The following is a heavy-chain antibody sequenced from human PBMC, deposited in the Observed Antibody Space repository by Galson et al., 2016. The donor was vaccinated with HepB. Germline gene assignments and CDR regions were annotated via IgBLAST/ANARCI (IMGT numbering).Heavy chain of an antibody. V-gene: IGHV5-51*01. CDR3: AGLYGYCATNKCYVFDY. D-gene: IGHD2-2*03. J-gene: IGHJ4*02. CDR2: IYPGDSET. Sequence: QSGAEVKKPGESLEISCWVSGSTFTDFWIGWVRQMPGKGLEWMGIIYPGDSETRYNPSFQGQVTISADKSIRTAYLQWRSLKASDTAIYYCAGLYGYCATNKCYVFDYWGQGALVTVSS. CDR1: GSTFTDFW.